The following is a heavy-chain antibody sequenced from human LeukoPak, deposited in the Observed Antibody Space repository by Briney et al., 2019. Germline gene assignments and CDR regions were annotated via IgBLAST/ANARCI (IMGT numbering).Heavy chain of an antibody. V-gene: IGHV3-74*01. CDR1: GFTSSIYW. Sequence: PGGSLRLSCAASGFTSSIYWMDWVRQAPGKGLVWVSRVNIDGSSPSYTDSVKGRFTISRDNAKNTLYLQMNSLRAEDTAVYYCARDEDWSGYYGAFDIWGQGTMVTASS. CDR3: ARDEDWSGYYGAFDI. J-gene: IGHJ3*02. CDR2: VNIDGSSP. D-gene: IGHD3-3*01.